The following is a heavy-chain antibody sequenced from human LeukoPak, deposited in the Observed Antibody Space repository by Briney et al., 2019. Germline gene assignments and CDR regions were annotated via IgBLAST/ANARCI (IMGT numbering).Heavy chain of an antibody. D-gene: IGHD6-19*01. Sequence: SETLSLTCAVSGYSISSGYYWGWIRQPPGKGLEWIGSIYHSGSTYYNPSLKSRVTISVDTSKNQFSLKLSSVTAADTAVYYCAREIRDVAGPPNDYYYYYYMDVWGKGTTVTVSS. CDR1: GYSISSGYY. CDR2: IYHSGST. CDR3: AREIRDVAGPPNDYYYYYYMDV. V-gene: IGHV4-38-2*02. J-gene: IGHJ6*03.